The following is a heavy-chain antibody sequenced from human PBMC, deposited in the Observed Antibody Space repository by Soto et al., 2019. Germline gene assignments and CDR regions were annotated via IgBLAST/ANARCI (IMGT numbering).Heavy chain of an antibody. CDR3: AKDCSGASCGFDI. CDR2: ISVYHGKT. CDR1: GYTFGKYG. D-gene: IGHD2-15*01. Sequence: QVQLVQSGTEVKKPGASVKVSCKASGYTFGKYGISWVRQAPGQGLEWVRWISVYHGKTDHAQKFRGRVNMTTGTSTSTAYMELGSLKSDDPAIYYCAKDCSGASCGFDIWGQGTLVTVSS. J-gene: IGHJ4*02. V-gene: IGHV1-18*01.